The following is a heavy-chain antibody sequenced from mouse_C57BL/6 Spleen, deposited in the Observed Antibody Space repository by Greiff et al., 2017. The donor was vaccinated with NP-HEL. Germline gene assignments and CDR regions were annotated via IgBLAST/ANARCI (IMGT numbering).Heavy chain of an antibody. V-gene: IGHV5-17*01. CDR2: ISSGSSTI. Sequence: DVKLVESGGGLVKPGGSLKLSCAASGFTFSDYGMHWVRQAPEKGLEWVAYISSGSSTIYYADTVKGRFTISRDNAKNTLFLQMTSLRSEDTAMYYCARSTVVAHWDFDVWGTGTTVTVSS. J-gene: IGHJ1*03. CDR3: ARSTVVAHWDFDV. D-gene: IGHD1-1*01. CDR1: GFTFSDYG.